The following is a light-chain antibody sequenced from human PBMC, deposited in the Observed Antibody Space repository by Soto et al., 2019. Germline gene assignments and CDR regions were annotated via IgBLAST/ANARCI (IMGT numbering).Light chain of an antibody. CDR3: QQYYSTPKT. V-gene: IGKV4-1*01. CDR2: WAS. CDR1: QSVVYSSNNKNY. Sequence: DIVMTQSPDSLAVSLCERATINCKSSQSVVYSSNNKNYLAWYQQKPGQPPKLLIYWASTRESGVPDRFSGSGSGTDFTLTISSLQAEDVAVYYCQQYYSTPKTFGQGTKVDI. J-gene: IGKJ1*01.